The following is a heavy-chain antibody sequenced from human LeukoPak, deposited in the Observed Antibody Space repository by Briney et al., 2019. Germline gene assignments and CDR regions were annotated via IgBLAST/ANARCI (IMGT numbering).Heavy chain of an antibody. V-gene: IGHV4-59*08. CDR1: GGSISSYY. CDR2: IHYCGRP. Sequence: PSETLSLTCTVSGGSISSYYWSWIRQPPGKGLEWVGYIHYCGRPNYNPSLKARATISVATSKSQFSLKLSSVTSADTAGYYCARHYLKLLVQGDWFDPWGQGTLVTVSS. CDR3: ARHYLKLLVQGDWFDP. J-gene: IGHJ5*02. D-gene: IGHD6-19*01.